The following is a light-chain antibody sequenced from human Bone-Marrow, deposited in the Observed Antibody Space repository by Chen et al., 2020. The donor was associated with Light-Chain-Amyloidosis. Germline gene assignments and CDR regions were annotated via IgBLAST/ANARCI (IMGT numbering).Light chain of an antibody. J-gene: IGKJ4*01. CDR1: PPISSNY. V-gene: IGKV3-20*01. Sequence: EIVLTQSPGTLSLSPGDGANLSCRASPPISSNYLTWYQQSFGQGPRLLIYGSSSGATGIPDRFTHSESRTGFTLTIIRLEPQDVTMNFCRQYCNSPLTFVGFPKVELK. CDR2: GSS. CDR3: RQYCNSPLT.